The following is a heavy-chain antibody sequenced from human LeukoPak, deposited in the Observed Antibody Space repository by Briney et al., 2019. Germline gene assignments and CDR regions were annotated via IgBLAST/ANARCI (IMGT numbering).Heavy chain of an antibody. CDR3: AKGRIVVVPAASDY. D-gene: IGHD2-2*01. V-gene: IGHV3-23*01. Sequence: GGSLRLSCSASGFTFSSYGMSWVLQAPGKGLEWVSAISGSGGSTYYADSVKGRFTISRDNSKNTLYLQMNSLRAEDTAVYYCAKGRIVVVPAASDYWGQGTLVTVSS. CDR2: ISGSGGST. CDR1: GFTFSSYG. J-gene: IGHJ4*02.